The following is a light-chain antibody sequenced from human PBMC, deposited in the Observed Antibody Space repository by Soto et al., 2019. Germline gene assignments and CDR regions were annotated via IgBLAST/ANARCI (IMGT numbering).Light chain of an antibody. V-gene: IGLV2-23*01. CDR3: CSHAGRNTYV. Sequence: QSVLTQPPSAFGSPGQSVAISCTGTSSDVGSGNVVSWYQHYPGKAPQLMIYEGFKRPSGVSSRFSGSKSGNTASLTISGLQAEDEAEYYCCSHAGRNTYVFGTGTKVTVL. CDR2: EGF. J-gene: IGLJ1*01. CDR1: SSDVGSGNV.